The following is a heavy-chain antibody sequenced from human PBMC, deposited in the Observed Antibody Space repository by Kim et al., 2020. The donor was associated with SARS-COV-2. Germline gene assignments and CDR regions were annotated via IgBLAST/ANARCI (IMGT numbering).Heavy chain of an antibody. CDR2: IYYSGST. Sequence: SETLSLTCTVSGGSISSYYWSWIRQPPGKGLEWIGYIYYSGSTNYNPSLKSRVTISVDTSKNQFSLKLSSVTAADTAVYYCAREESGSYRLRYWGQGTLVTVSS. J-gene: IGHJ4*02. CDR1: GGSISSYY. D-gene: IGHD1-26*01. V-gene: IGHV4-59*01. CDR3: AREESGSYRLRY.